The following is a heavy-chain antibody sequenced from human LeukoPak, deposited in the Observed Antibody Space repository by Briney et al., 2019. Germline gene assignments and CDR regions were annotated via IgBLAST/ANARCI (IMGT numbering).Heavy chain of an antibody. CDR1: GFTFSSYG. V-gene: IGHV3-33*01. Sequence: GGSLRLSCAASGFTFSSYGMHWVRQAPGKGLEWVSVIWYDGSNRYYADSVKGRFTISRDNSKNTLYLQMNSLRAEDTAVYYCARPVGGNGMDVWGQGTTVTVSS. CDR2: IWYDGSNR. J-gene: IGHJ6*02. CDR3: ARPVGGNGMDV. D-gene: IGHD1-26*01.